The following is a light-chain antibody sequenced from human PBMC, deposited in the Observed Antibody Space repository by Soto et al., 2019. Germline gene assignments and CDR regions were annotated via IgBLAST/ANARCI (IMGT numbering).Light chain of an antibody. CDR2: AAS. V-gene: IGKV1-27*01. CDR3: QKYSSAPFT. CDR1: QGISNY. Sequence: DIQMTQSPSSLSASVGDRVAITCRASQGISNYLAWYQQKPGKVPKLLIYAASTLQSEVPSRFSGSVSGTDFTLTISCLQPEDVATYYCQKYSSAPFTFGPGTKVDIK. J-gene: IGKJ3*01.